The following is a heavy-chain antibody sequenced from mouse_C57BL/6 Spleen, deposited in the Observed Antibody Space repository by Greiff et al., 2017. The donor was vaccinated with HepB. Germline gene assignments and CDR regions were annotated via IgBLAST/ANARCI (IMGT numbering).Heavy chain of an antibody. D-gene: IGHD2-4*01. Sequence: EVKLQESGPGLVKPSQSLSLTCSVTGYSITSGYYWNWIRQFPGNKLEWMGYISYDGSNNYNPSLKNRISITRDTSKNQFFLKLNSVTTEDTATYYCARVVYDYDVWFAYWGQGTLVTVSA. J-gene: IGHJ3*01. V-gene: IGHV3-6*01. CDR3: ARVVYDYDVWFAY. CDR2: ISYDGSN. CDR1: GYSITSGYY.